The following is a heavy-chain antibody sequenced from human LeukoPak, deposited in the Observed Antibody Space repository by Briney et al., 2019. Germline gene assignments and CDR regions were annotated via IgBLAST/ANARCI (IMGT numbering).Heavy chain of an antibody. V-gene: IGHV1-18*01. D-gene: IGHD3-16*02. CDR2: ISAYNGNT. J-gene: IGHJ4*02. CDR3: AREGMITFGGVIAITPSPY. Sequence: ASVKVSCKASGYTFTSYGISWVRQAPGQGLEWMGWISAYNGNTNYAQKLQGRVTMTTDTSTSTAYMELRSLRSDDTAVYYCAREGMITFGGVIAITPSPYWGQGTLVTVSS. CDR1: GYTFTSYG.